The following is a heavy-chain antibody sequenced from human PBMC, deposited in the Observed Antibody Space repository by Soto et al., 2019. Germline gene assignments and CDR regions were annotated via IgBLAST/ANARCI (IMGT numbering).Heavy chain of an antibody. CDR3: ATAIAAEKIN. Sequence: ASVKVSCKASGYTFTGYYMHWVRQAPGQGLEWMGSFDPEDGETIYAQKFQGRVTMTEDTSTDTAYMELISLRSEDTAVYFCATAIAAEKINWGQGTLVTVSS. D-gene: IGHD6-25*01. J-gene: IGHJ4*02. CDR1: GYTFTGYY. V-gene: IGHV1-24*01. CDR2: FDPEDGET.